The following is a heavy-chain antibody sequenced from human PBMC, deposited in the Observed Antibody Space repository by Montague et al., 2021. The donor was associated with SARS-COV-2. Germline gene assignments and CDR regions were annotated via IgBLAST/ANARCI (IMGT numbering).Heavy chain of an antibody. CDR1: GGSISSSHYY. Sequence: SETLSLTCTVSGGSISSSHYYWGWIRQPPGKGLEWIGNMYYSGNTYYNPSLKSRVTISIDTSKNQFSLKLSSVTAADTAVYYCARDDIVLQGVTKGMDVWGQGTTVTVSS. CDR2: MYYSGNT. D-gene: IGHD3-10*01. V-gene: IGHV4-39*07. CDR3: ARDDIVLQGVTKGMDV. J-gene: IGHJ6*02.